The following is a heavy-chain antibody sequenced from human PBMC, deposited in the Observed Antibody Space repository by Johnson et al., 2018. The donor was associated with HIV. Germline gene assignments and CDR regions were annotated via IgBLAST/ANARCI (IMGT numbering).Heavy chain of an antibody. CDR2: INWNGGST. CDR1: GFTFDDHA. CDR3: ARGRIAARPHAFDI. Sequence: MMLVESGGGLVQPGRSLRLSCAPSGFTFDDHAMHWVRQAPGKVLEWVSGINWNGGSTGYADSVKGRFTISRDNAKNSLYLQMNSLRAEDTALYYCARGRIAARPHAFDIWGQGTMVTVSS. V-gene: IGHV3-20*04. J-gene: IGHJ3*02. D-gene: IGHD6-6*01.